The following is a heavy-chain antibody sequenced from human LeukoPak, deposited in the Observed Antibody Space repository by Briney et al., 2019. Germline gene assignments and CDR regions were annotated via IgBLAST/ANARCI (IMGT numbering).Heavy chain of an antibody. V-gene: IGHV1-18*04. D-gene: IGHD2-15*01. CDR1: GYTFTSYY. CDR3: ARDRAVVVAATDY. J-gene: IGHJ4*02. CDR2: IGPYNGNT. Sequence: GASVKVSCKASGYTFTSYYMHWVRQAPGQGLEWMGWIGPYNGNTNYAQKLQGRVTMTTDTSTSTAYMELRSLRSDDTAVYYCARDRAVVVAATDYWGQGTLVTVSS.